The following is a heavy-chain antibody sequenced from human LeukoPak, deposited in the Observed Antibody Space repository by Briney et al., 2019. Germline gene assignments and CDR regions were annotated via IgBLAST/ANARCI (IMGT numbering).Heavy chain of an antibody. J-gene: IGHJ3*02. CDR1: GFTVSTNY. D-gene: IGHD1-1*01. CDR3: AKERVQLERRSYLSAAFDI. Sequence: PGGSLRLSCAVSGFTVSTNYMNWVRQAPGKGLEWVSLIYSGGNTDYADSVKGRFTISRDNSKNTLYLQMNSLRAEDTAVYYCAKERVQLERRSYLSAAFDIWGQGTMVTVSS. CDR2: IYSGGNT. V-gene: IGHV3-53*01.